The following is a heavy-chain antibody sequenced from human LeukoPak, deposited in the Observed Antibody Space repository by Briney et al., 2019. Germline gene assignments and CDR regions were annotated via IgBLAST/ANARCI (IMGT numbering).Heavy chain of an antibody. V-gene: IGHV3-66*01. D-gene: IGHD5-18*01. Sequence: GGSLRLSCAASGFTVSSNYMSWVRQAPGKGLEWVSVIYSGGSTYYADSVEGRFTIPRDNSKNTLYLQMNSLRAEDTAVYYCARCDPRYSYGYIDSWGQGTLVTVSS. CDR2: IYSGGST. J-gene: IGHJ5*01. CDR1: GFTVSSNY. CDR3: ARCDPRYSYGYIDS.